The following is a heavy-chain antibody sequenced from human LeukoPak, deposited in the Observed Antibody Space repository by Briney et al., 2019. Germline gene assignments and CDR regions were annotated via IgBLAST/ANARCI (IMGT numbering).Heavy chain of an antibody. D-gene: IGHD2-15*01. Sequence: PGGSLRLSCAASGYTFTGYYMHWVRQAPGQGLEWMGWINPNSGGTNYAQKFQGRVTMTRDTSISTAYMELSRLRPDDTAVYYCARDLYYCSGGSCYLQFVGPWGQGTLVTVSS. J-gene: IGHJ5*02. CDR2: INPNSGGT. CDR3: ARDLYYCSGGSCYLQFVGP. CDR1: GYTFTGYY. V-gene: IGHV1-2*02.